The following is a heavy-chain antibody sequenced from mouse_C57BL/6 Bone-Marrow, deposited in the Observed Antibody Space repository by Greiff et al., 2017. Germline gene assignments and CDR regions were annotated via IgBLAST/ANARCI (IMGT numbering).Heavy chain of an antibody. CDR3: EREMPFITTVVDY. J-gene: IGHJ2*01. D-gene: IGHD1-1*01. CDR1: GYTFTSYG. V-gene: IGHV1-81*01. Sequence: QVHVQQSGAELARPGASVKLSCKASGYTFTSYGISWVKQRTGQGLEWIGEIYPRRGNTYYNEKFKGKATLTADKSSSTAYMELRSLTSEDSAVDFCEREMPFITTVVDYWGQGTTLTVSS. CDR2: IYPRRGNT.